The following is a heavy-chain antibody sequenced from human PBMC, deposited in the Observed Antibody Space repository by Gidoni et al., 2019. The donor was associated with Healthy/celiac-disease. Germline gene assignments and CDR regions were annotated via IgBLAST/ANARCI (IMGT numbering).Heavy chain of an antibody. Sequence: AASGFTFSSYAMSWVRQAPGKGLEWVSAISGSGGSTYYADSVKGRFTISRDNSKNTLYLQMNSLRAEDTAVYYCAKGIQNYYYGSGSSQLNWFDPWGQGTLVTVSS. CDR1: GFTFSSYA. D-gene: IGHD3-10*01. V-gene: IGHV3-23*01. CDR2: ISGSGGST. J-gene: IGHJ5*02. CDR3: AKGIQNYYYGSGSSQLNWFDP.